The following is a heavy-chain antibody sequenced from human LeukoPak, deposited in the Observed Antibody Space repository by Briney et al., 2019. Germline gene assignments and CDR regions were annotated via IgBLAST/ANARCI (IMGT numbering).Heavy chain of an antibody. V-gene: IGHV3-23*01. CDR1: GFTFSSYA. CDR2: ISGSGGST. D-gene: IGHD6-19*01. J-gene: IGHJ4*02. CDR3: AKGYRAGLVPPLDY. Sequence: SGGSLRLSCAASGFTFSSYAMSWVRQAPGKGLEWVSAISGSGGSTYYADSVKGRFTISRDNSKNTLYLQMNILRAEDTAIYYCAKGYRAGLVPPLDYWGQGTLVTVSS.